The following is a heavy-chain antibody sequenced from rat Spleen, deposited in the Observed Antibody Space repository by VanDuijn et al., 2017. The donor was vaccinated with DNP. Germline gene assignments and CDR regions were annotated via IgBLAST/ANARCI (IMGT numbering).Heavy chain of an antibody. J-gene: IGHJ2*01. V-gene: IGHV5-46*01. D-gene: IGHD1-11*01. CDR2: ISSGGGSI. Sequence: EVQLVESGGGSVQPGRSMKLSCAASGFTFSNCPMAWVRQAPTKGLEWVATISSGGGSIYYRDSVKGRFTVFRDDAEGIVYLQMDSLRSEDTATCYCARRFYVSYGLSGDGYFDYWGQGVMVTVSS. CDR1: GFTFSNCP. CDR3: ARRFYVSYGLSGDGYFDY.